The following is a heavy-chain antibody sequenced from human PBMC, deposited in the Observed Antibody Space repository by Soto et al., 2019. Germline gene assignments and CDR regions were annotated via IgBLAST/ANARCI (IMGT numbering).Heavy chain of an antibody. CDR3: AREPNSIDY. CDR1: GFTFSSYS. Sequence: TGRSLRLSCTASGFTFSSYSMNWVRQAPGKGLEWVSSISSSSSYIYYADSVKGRFTISRDNAKNSLYLQMNSLRAEDTAVYYCAREPNSIDYWGQGTLVTVSS. D-gene: IGHD2-15*01. V-gene: IGHV3-21*01. J-gene: IGHJ4*02. CDR2: ISSSSSYI.